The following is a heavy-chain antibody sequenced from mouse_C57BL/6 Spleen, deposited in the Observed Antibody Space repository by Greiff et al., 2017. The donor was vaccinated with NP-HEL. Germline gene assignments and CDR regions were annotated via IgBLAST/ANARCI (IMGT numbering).Heavy chain of an antibody. CDR1: GYTFTSYW. D-gene: IGHD1-1*02. V-gene: IGHV1-61*01. CDR3: ARCGSYYYAMDY. CDR2: IYPSDSET. Sequence: QVQLQQSGAELVRPGSSVKLSRKASGYTFTSYWMDWVKQRPGQGLEWIGNIYPSDSETHYNQKFKDKATLTVDKSSSTAYMQLSSLTSEDSAVYYCARCGSYYYAMDYWGQGTSVTVSS. J-gene: IGHJ4*01.